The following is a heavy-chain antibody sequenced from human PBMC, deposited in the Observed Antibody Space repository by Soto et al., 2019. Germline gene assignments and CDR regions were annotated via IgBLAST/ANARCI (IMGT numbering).Heavy chain of an antibody. Sequence: ASVKVSCKASGYTFTGYYMHWVRQAPGQGLEWMGWINPNSGGTNYAQKFQGRVTMTRDTSISTAYMELSRLRSDDTAVYYCARDLHIVVVTAIMSTEGMDVWGQGTTVTVPS. D-gene: IGHD2-21*02. J-gene: IGHJ6*02. V-gene: IGHV1-2*02. CDR1: GYTFTGYY. CDR3: ARDLHIVVVTAIMSTEGMDV. CDR2: INPNSGGT.